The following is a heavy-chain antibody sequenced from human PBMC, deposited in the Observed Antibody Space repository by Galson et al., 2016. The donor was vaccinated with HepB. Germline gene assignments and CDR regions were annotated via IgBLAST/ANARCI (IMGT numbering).Heavy chain of an antibody. CDR1: GFSVSNHF. CDR2: IYRDGRT. V-gene: IGHV3-53*01. J-gene: IGHJ4*02. CDR3: AREEPYCSGGACYRDYVDF. D-gene: IGHD2-15*01. Sequence: SLRLSCAASGFSVSNHFMSWVRQAPGKGPEGVSVIYRDGRTFYADSVKGRFTISRDDSKNTLNRQMNSLRAEDTAVYYCAREEPYCSGGACYRDYVDFWGQGTLVTVSS.